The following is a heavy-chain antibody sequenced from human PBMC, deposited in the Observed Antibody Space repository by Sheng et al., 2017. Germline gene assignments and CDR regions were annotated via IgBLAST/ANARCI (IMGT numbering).Heavy chain of an antibody. CDR1: GYSISSGYY. J-gene: IGHJ4*02. V-gene: IGHV4-38-2*01. CDR3: ARKGYCSGGSCYSGFYYFDY. CDR2: IFHTGST. D-gene: IGHD2-15*01. Sequence: QVQLQESGPGLVKPSETLSLTCAVSGYSISSGYYCGWIRQPPGKGLEWIGSIFHTGSTYYNPSLKSRVTMSIDTSKNQFSLRLRSVTAADTAVYYCARKGYCSGGSCYSGFYYFDYWGQGT.